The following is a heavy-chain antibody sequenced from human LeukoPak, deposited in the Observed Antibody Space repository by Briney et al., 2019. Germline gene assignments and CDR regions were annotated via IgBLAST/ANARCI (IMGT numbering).Heavy chain of an antibody. D-gene: IGHD2-2*01. CDR2: IYYAGAT. Sequence: SETLSLTCTVSGGSISTGTYYWGWIRQSPGKGLEWIGNIYYAGATYYNPSLNSRVTISIDTSKNQFSLKMSSVTAADTAIYYCTRGAAMLPEYWGQGSLVTVSS. CDR3: TRGAAMLPEY. V-gene: IGHV4-39*07. CDR1: GGSISTGTYY. J-gene: IGHJ4*02.